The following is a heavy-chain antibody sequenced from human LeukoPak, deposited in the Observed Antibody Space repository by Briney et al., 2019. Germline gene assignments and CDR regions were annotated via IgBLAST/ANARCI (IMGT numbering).Heavy chain of an antibody. CDR2: IYPGDSDT. D-gene: IGHD6-19*01. CDR1: GYSFTSYW. V-gene: IGHV5-51*01. J-gene: IGHJ4*02. CDR3: ARTRYSSGWYYFDY. Sequence: GESLQISCKGSGYSFTSYWIGWVRQMPGKGLDWMGIIYPGDSDTRYSPSFQGQVTISADKSISTAYLQWSSLKASDTAMYYCARTRYSSGWYYFDYWGQGTLVTVSS.